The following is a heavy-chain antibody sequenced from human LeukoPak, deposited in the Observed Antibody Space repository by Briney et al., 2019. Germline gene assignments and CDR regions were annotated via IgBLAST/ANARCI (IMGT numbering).Heavy chain of an antibody. CDR3: AMKAVPRPRLHDAFDF. CDR2: IRYDGSNK. D-gene: IGHD5-24*01. V-gene: IGHV3-30*02. J-gene: IGHJ3*01. CDR1: GSTFSSYG. Sequence: GGSLRLSCAASGSTFSSYGMHWVRQAPGKGLEWVAFIRYDGSNKYYADSVKSRFTISRDNSKIALFLQMNSLRVEDTAVYYCAMKAVPRPRLHDAFDFWGQGTVVSVSS.